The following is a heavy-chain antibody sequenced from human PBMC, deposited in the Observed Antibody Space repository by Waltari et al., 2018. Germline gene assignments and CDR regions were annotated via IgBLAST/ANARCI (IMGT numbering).Heavy chain of an antibody. CDR2: IYYSGST. V-gene: IGHV4-30-4*08. CDR1: GGSISSSDYY. CDR3: ARDTLELLDY. Sequence: QVQLQESGPGLVKPSQTLSLTCTVSGGSISSSDYYWSWIRQPPGKGLEWIGYIYYSGSTYYNQSLKSRVTISLDTSKNQFSLKLYSVTAADTAVYYCARDTLELLDYWGQGTLVTVSS. J-gene: IGHJ4*02. D-gene: IGHD1-7*01.